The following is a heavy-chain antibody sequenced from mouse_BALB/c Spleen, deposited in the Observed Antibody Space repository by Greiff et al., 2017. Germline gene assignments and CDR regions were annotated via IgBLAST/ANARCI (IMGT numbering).Heavy chain of an antibody. CDR3: ARNGYFDY. Sequence: QVQLQQPGAELVRPGVSVKISCKGSGYTFTDYAMHWVKQSHAKSLEWIGVISTYYGDASYNQKFKGKATMTVDKSSSTAYMELARLTSEDSAIYYCARNGYFDYWGQGTTLTVSS. V-gene: IGHV1S137*01. CDR2: ISTYYGDA. CDR1: GYTFTDYA. J-gene: IGHJ2*01.